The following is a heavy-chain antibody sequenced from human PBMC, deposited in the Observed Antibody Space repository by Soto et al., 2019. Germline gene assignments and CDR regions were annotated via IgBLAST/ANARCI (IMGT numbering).Heavy chain of an antibody. D-gene: IGHD3-10*01. CDR2: INHSGST. Sequence: QVQLQQWGAGLLKPSETLSLTCAVYGGSFSGYYWSWIRQPPGKGLEWIGEINHSGSTNYNPSLKSRVTLAVDTSKNQFSLKLSSVTAADTAVYYCARQQYYYGSGSSFDSWGQGTLVTVSS. J-gene: IGHJ4*02. CDR1: GGSFSGYY. CDR3: ARQQYYYGSGSSFDS. V-gene: IGHV4-34*01.